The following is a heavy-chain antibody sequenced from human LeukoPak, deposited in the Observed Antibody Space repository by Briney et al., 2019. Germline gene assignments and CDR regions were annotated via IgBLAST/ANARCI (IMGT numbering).Heavy chain of an antibody. J-gene: IGHJ6*03. D-gene: IGHD4-11*01. CDR3: ARATVTTGDYYYYYMDV. Sequence: VASVKVSCKASGGTFSSYAISWVRQDPGQGLEWMGGIIPIFGTANYAQKFQGRVTITTDESTSTAYMELSSLRSEDTAVYYCARATVTTGDYYYYYMDVWGKGTTVTVSS. V-gene: IGHV1-69*05. CDR1: GGTFSSYA. CDR2: IIPIFGTA.